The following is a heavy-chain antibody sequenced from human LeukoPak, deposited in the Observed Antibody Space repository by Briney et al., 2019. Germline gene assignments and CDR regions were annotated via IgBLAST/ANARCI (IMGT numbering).Heavy chain of an antibody. CDR1: GFXFSSSS. CDR3: ARALGSVADF. V-gene: IGHV3-74*01. J-gene: IGHJ4*02. CDR2: INRDGSST. Sequence: GGSLRLSCAASGFXFSSSSMHWVRQPPGKGLVWVSFINRDGSSTLYADSVKGRFTISRDNAKNTLYLHMNSLRAEDTAIYYCARALGSVADFWGQGTMVTVSS. D-gene: IGHD6-6*01.